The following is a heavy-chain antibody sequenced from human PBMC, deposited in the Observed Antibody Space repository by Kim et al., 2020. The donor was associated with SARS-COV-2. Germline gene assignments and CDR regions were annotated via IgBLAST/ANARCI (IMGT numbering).Heavy chain of an antibody. CDR3: AKDRGYCSGGSCHGVDY. V-gene: IGHV3-30*02. Sequence: VKGRFTISRDKSKNTLYLQMNSLRAEDTAVYYCAKDRGYCSGGSCHGVDYWGQGTLVTVSS. J-gene: IGHJ4*02. D-gene: IGHD2-15*01.